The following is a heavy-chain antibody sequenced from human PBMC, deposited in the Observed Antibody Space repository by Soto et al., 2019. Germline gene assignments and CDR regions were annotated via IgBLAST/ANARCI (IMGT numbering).Heavy chain of an antibody. V-gene: IGHV4-59*01. CDR3: ARGVYYDSSGYYLALFDY. CDR2: IYYSGST. CDR1: GGSISSYY. J-gene: IGHJ4*02. D-gene: IGHD3-22*01. Sequence: ASETLSLTCTVSGGSISSYYWSWIRQPPGKGLEWIGYIYYSGSTNYNPSLKSRVTISVDTSKNQFSLKLSSVTAADTAVYYCARGVYYDSSGYYLALFDYWGRGTLVTVSS.